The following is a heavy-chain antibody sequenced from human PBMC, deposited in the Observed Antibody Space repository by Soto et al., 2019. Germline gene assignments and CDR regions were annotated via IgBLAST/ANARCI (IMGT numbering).Heavy chain of an antibody. CDR1: GFTFSSYA. CDR3: AKDLEDIVVVPAAMWYYGMDV. J-gene: IGHJ6*02. Sequence: PGGSLRLSCAASGFTFSSYAMSWVRQAPGKGLEWVSAISGSGGSTYCADSVKGRFTISRDNSKNTLYLQMNSLRAEDTAVYYCAKDLEDIVVVPAAMWYYGMDVWGQGTTVTVSS. V-gene: IGHV3-23*01. D-gene: IGHD2-2*01. CDR2: ISGSGGST.